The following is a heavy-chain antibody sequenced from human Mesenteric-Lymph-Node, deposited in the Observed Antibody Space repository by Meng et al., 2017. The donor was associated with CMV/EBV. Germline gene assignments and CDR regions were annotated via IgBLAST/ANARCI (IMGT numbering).Heavy chain of an antibody. CDR3: ARVGGLAILEPTAPHNWLDP. J-gene: IGHJ5*02. V-gene: IGHV4-30-4*08. CDR1: GGSINSGDSY. Sequence: SETLSLTCTVSGGSINSGDSYWSWIRQPPGKGLEWIGYIYYSGNTYHNPSLKSRVTMSVDTSKNQFSLRLSSVTAADTAVYYCARVGGLAILEPTAPHNWLDPWGQGILVTVSS. D-gene: IGHD3-10*01. CDR2: IYYSGNT.